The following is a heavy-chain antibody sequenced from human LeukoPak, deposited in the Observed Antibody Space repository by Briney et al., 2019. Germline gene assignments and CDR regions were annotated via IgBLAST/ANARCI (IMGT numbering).Heavy chain of an antibody. CDR2: IYYSGST. CDR3: ARSGYSYGYWFDP. CDR1: GGSISSGGYY. J-gene: IGHJ5*02. D-gene: IGHD5-18*01. Sequence: SETLSLTCTVSGGSISSGGYYWRWIRQHPGKGLEWIGYIYYSGSTYYNPSLKSRVTISVDTSKNQFSLKLSSVTAADTAVYYCARSGYSYGYWFDPWGQGTLVTVSS. V-gene: IGHV4-31*03.